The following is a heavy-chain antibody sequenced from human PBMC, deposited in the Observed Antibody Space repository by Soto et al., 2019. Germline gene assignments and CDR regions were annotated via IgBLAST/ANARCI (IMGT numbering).Heavy chain of an antibody. D-gene: IGHD2-15*01. J-gene: IGHJ5*02. CDR1: GYTFTSYA. Sequence: GASVKRSCKASGYTFTSYAMHWVRQAPGQRPEWMGWINAGNGNTKYSQKFQGRVTITRDTSASTAYMELSSLRSEDTAVYYCAREVVVVVAVEKTGWFDPWGQGTLVTVSS. CDR3: AREVVVVVAVEKTGWFDP. CDR2: INAGNGNT. V-gene: IGHV1-3*01.